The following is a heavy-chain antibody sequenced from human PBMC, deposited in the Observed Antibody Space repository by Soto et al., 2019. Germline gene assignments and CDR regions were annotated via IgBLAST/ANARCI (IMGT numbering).Heavy chain of an antibody. D-gene: IGHD2-2*03. CDR2: SGPSNNMT. Sequence: EEQLVESGGALVQPGGSLRLSCAASGFSFSIHNMNWVRQAPGKGLEWVSDSGPSNNMTYYAYSVRGRCNLPRDNAKKALYLQGNSLRDEDTAVYFCARVGSGYCSVTTCYGTDAFELWGQGTVVTVSS. CDR1: GFSFSIHN. J-gene: IGHJ3*01. CDR3: ARVGSGYCSVTTCYGTDAFEL. V-gene: IGHV3-48*02.